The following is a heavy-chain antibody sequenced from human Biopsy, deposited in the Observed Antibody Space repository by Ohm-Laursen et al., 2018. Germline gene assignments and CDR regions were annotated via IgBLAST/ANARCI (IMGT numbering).Heavy chain of an antibody. V-gene: IGHV1-69*13. D-gene: IGHD2/OR15-2a*01. CDR1: GVTFDTYA. CDR3: VGGQRGPPIGVTVPGDAFDL. Sequence: ASVKVSCKASGVTFDTYASGWVRQAPGHGLEWMGGRIPYFNTIYYARNFQDRAVITADRTARTTDMQLSGLRPDDPAVYYCVGGQRGPPIGVTVPGDAFDLWGPGTMVTVSP. CDR2: RIPYFNTI. J-gene: IGHJ3*01.